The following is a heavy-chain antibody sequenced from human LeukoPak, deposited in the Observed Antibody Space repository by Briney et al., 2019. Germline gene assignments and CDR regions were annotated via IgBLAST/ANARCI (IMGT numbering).Heavy chain of an antibody. CDR1: GFTFTDYY. V-gene: IGHV3-11*04. Sequence: GGPLRLSCAASGFTFTDYYMTWIRQSPEKGLEWISYNSSDGSDTVYADSVRRRFTFSRDNAKNSLFLQMNNLRADDTGVYYCARRYYYFDLWGQGTLVTVSS. J-gene: IGHJ4*02. CDR2: NSSDGSDT. D-gene: IGHD3-9*01. CDR3: ARRYYYFDL.